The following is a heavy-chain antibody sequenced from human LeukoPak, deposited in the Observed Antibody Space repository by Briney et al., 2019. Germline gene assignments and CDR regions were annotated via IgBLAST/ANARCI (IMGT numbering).Heavy chain of an antibody. Sequence: SETLSLTCTVSGGSIITSSYYWGWIRQPPGKGLEWIGSIYYSGNTYSNPSLKSRVTISVDTSKNQFSLKLYSVAAADTAVYHCARQGSLSYCSGGSCWFDPWGQGTLVTVSS. D-gene: IGHD2-15*01. CDR2: IYYSGNT. CDR1: GGSIITSSYY. V-gene: IGHV4-39*01. J-gene: IGHJ5*02. CDR3: ARQGSLSYCSGGSCWFDP.